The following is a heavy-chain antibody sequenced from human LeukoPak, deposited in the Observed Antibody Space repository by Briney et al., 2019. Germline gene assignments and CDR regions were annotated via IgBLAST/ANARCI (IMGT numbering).Heavy chain of an antibody. J-gene: IGHJ4*02. V-gene: IGHV4-34*01. CDR2: INHSGST. Sequence: PETLSLTCAVYGGSFSGYYWSWIRQPPGKGLEWIGEINHSGSTNYNPPLKSRVTISVDTSKNQFSLKLSSVTAADTAVYYCARLNRLEGITYYDFWSGPHGYFDYWGQGTLVTVSS. D-gene: IGHD3-3*01. CDR1: GGSFSGYY. CDR3: ARLNRLEGITYYDFWSGPHGYFDY.